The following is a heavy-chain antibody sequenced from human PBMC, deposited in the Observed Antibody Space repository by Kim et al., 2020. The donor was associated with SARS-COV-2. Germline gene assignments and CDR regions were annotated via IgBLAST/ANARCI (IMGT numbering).Heavy chain of an antibody. CDR3: ARQVDTAMVTNHNWFDP. D-gene: IGHD5-18*01. CDR2: IYPGDSDT. J-gene: IGHJ5*02. CDR1: GYSFTSYW. Sequence: GESLKISCKGSGYSFTSYWIGWVRQLPGKGLEWMGIIYPGDSDTRYSPSFQGQVTISADKSISTAYLQWSSLKASDTAMYYCARQVDTAMVTNHNWFDPWGQGTLVTVSS. V-gene: IGHV5-51*01.